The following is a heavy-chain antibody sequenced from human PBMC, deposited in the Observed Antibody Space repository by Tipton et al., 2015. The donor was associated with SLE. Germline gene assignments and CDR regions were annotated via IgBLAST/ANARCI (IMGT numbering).Heavy chain of an antibody. J-gene: IGHJ4*02. V-gene: IGHV3-33*01. CDR3: MRDRTRWGDY. Sequence: SLRLSCVASGFTFRSSGMHWVRPAPGKGLEWVAVIYYDGSNKYYVDSVKGRFTVSRDNSKNTLYLQMNSLRVEDTAVYYCMRDRTRWGDYWGQGTLVTVPS. CDR1: GFTFRSSG. D-gene: IGHD3-16*01. CDR2: IYYDGSNK.